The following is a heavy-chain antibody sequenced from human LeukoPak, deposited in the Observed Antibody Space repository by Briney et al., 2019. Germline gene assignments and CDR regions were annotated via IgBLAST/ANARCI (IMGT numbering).Heavy chain of an antibody. V-gene: IGHV4-38-2*01. CDR2: IYHSGST. D-gene: IGHD4-17*01. CDR1: GYSISSGYY. Sequence: SETLSLTCAVSGYSISSGYYWGWTRRPPGKGLEWIGSIYHSGSTYYNPSLKSRVTISVDTSKNQFSLKLSSVTAADTAVYYCARQYGDYVYFDYWGQGTLVTVSS. J-gene: IGHJ4*02. CDR3: ARQYGDYVYFDY.